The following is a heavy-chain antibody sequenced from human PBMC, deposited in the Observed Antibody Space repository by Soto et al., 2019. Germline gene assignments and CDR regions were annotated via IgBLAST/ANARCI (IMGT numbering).Heavy chain of an antibody. CDR3: ACLFARTHSPRTLDF. CDR2: VKSDGTTA. D-gene: IGHD2-15*01. J-gene: IGHJ4*02. CDR1: GFAFTSYW. V-gene: IGHV3-74*01. Sequence: PGGSLRLSCEASGFAFTSYWMHWVRQAPGKGLVWVAGVKSDGTTATYADSVRGRFTISRDNAKNTPYRQRNSLSAEDTAVYYCACLFARTHSPRTLDFWGEGTQVTVS.